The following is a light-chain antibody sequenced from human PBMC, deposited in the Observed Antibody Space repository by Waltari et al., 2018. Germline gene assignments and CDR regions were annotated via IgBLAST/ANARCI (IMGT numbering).Light chain of an antibody. CDR2: AVF. CDR3: QQSYTMPMYT. V-gene: IGKV1-39*01. Sequence: DIQMTQSPSSLSASVGDRVTITCRASQDISNNLNWYQQKPGKAPDLLIFAVFTLQSGVPSRFSGSGSGTEFTLTISSLQPEDSATYYCQQSYTMPMYTFG. J-gene: IGKJ2*01. CDR1: QDISNN.